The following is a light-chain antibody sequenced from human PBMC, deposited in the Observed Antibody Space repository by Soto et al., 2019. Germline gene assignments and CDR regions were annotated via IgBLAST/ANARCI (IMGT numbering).Light chain of an antibody. CDR3: CSYAGSSTYVV. J-gene: IGLJ2*01. CDR2: EVS. Sequence: SLTQPASVSGSPGQSITISCTGTSSDVGSYNLVSWYQQHPGKAPKLMIYEVSKRPSGVSNRFSGSKSGNTASLTISGLQAEDEADYYCCSYAGSSTYVVFGGGTKLTVL. CDR1: SSDVGSYNL. V-gene: IGLV2-23*02.